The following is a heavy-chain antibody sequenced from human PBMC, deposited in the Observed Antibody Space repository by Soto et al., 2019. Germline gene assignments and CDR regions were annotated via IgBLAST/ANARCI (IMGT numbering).Heavy chain of an antibody. Sequence: QVQLVESGGGVVQPGRSLRLSCAASAFTFRSYAMHWVRQAPGKGLEWVAVISYDGTYKYYADSVKGRFTISRDNSKNTLYLQMRSVRPEDTAVYYCARDAIYDGSGYYGSDFHYWGQGSLVSVSS. CDR3: ARDAIYDGSGYYGSDFHY. CDR1: AFTFRSYA. D-gene: IGHD3-22*01. CDR2: ISYDGTYK. V-gene: IGHV3-30-3*01. J-gene: IGHJ4*02.